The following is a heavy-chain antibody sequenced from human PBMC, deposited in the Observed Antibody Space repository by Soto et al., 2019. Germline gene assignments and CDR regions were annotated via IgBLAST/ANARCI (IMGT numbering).Heavy chain of an antibody. J-gene: IGHJ4*02. CDR1: GYIFTSYW. CDR3: VRHTNGYNPLDY. D-gene: IGHD5-12*01. Sequence: GESLKISCKGFGYIFTSYWIGWVRQMPGKGLEWMGIIHPGYSDIRYSPSFEGLVTISADTSLDTAYLQWSSLKASDTAMYYCVRHTNGYNPLDYCGQGTPVTVSS. V-gene: IGHV5-51*01. CDR2: IHPGYSDI.